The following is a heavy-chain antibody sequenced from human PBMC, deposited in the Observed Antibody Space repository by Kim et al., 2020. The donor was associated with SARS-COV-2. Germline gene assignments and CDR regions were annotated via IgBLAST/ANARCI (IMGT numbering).Heavy chain of an antibody. J-gene: IGHJ4*02. CDR3: ARVFGRITGTTGDY. CDR2: INPNSGGT. CDR1: GYTFTGYY. V-gene: IGHV1-2*02. Sequence: ASVKVSCKASGYTFTGYYMHWVRQAPGQGLEWMGWINPNSGGTNYAQKFQGRVTMTRDTSISTAYMELSRLRSDDTAVYYCARVFGRITGTTGDYWGQGTLVTVSS. D-gene: IGHD1-7*01.